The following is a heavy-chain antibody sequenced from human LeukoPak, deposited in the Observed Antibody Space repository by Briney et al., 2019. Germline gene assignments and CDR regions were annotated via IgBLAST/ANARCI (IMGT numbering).Heavy chain of an antibody. J-gene: IGHJ3*02. CDR2: IYYSGST. CDR1: GGSISSSSYY. D-gene: IGHD3-22*01. V-gene: IGHV4-39*07. CDR3: ARDGGGLTYYYDSSGGRFDI. Sequence: PSETLSLTCTVSGGSISSSSYYWGWIRQPPGKGLEWIGSIYYSGSTYYNPSLKSRVTISVDTSKNQFSLKLSSVTAADTAVYYCARDGGGLTYYYDSSGGRFDIWGQGTMVTVSS.